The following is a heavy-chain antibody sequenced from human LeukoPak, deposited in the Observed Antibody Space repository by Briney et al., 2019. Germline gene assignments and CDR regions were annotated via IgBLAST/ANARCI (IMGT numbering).Heavy chain of an antibody. CDR3: ARATVTTTHYYDY. CDR2: IIPILGIA. V-gene: IGHV1-69*02. Sequence: SAKVSCKASGGTFSSYTISWVRQAPGQGLGWMGRIIPILGIANYAQKFQGRVTITADKSTSTAYMELSSLRSEDTAVYYCARATVTTTHYYDYWGQGTLVTVSS. J-gene: IGHJ4*02. D-gene: IGHD4-17*01. CDR1: GGTFSSYT.